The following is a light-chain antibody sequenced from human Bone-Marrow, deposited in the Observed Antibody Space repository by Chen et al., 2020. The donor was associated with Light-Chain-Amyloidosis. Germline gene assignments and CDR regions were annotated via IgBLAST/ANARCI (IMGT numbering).Light chain of an antibody. V-gene: IGLV6-57*01. Sequence: NFMLTQPHSVSESPGKTVIISCTRSSGSIATNYVQWYQQRPGSSPTTVIYGDAQRPSGVPDRVCGSIDRSSHSDALTIAGLKSEDEADYDCQSYQGSSQGVFGGGTKLTVL. CDR1: SGSIATNY. CDR3: QSYQGSSQGV. J-gene: IGLJ3*02. CDR2: GDA.